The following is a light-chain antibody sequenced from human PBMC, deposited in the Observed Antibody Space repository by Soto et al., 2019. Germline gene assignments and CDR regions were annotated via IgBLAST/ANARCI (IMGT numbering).Light chain of an antibody. CDR3: LLYYGGARV. J-gene: IGLJ3*02. CDR2: SST. CDR1: TGSVTSDYY. Sequence: QAVVTQEPSLTVSPGGTVTLTCASSTGSVTSDYYPNWFQQKPGQAPRAIIYSSTNKYSWTPARFSGSLLGGKAALTLSGVWPEDEAEYYCLLYYGGARVFGGGTKLTVL. V-gene: IGLV7-43*01.